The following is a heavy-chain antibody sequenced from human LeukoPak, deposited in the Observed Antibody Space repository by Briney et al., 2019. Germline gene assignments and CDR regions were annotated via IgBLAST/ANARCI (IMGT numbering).Heavy chain of an antibody. D-gene: IGHD2-21*02. J-gene: IGHJ5*02. CDR3: ARDWEVTAAPTNWFDP. Sequence: ASVKVSCKASGYTFTSYYMHWVRQAPGQGLEWMGIINPSGGSTSYAQKFQGRVTMTRDMSTSTVYMELSSLRSEDTAVYYCARDWEVTAAPTNWFDPWGQGTPVTVSS. V-gene: IGHV1-46*01. CDR1: GYTFTSYY. CDR2: INPSGGST.